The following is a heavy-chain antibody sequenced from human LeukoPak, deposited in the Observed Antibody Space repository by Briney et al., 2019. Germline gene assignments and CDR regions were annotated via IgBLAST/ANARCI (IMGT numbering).Heavy chain of an antibody. CDR1: GYTFTGYY. J-gene: IGHJ5*02. CDR3: ARDRRMVPGWFDP. Sequence: ASVKVSCKASGYTFTGYYMHWVRQAPGQGLEWMGIINPSGGSTSYAQKFQGRVTMTRDTSTSTVYMELSSLRSEDTAVYYCARDRRMVPGWFDPWGQGTLVTVSS. D-gene: IGHD3-10*01. V-gene: IGHV1-46*01. CDR2: INPSGGST.